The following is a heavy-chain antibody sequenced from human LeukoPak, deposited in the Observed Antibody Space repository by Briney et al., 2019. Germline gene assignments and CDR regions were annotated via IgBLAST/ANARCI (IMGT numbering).Heavy chain of an antibody. CDR3: ARDHDYGDYVYDY. CDR1: GFTFSSYN. V-gene: IGHV3-21*04. D-gene: IGHD4-17*01. J-gene: IGHJ4*02. CDR2: INGNSDHI. Sequence: GGSLRLSCAASGFTFSSYNMNWVRQTPGGGLEWVSSINGNSDHIYYADSLKDRFTVSRDNAKNSLYLQMNSLRAEDTAVYYCARDHDYGDYVYDYWGQGTLVTVSS.